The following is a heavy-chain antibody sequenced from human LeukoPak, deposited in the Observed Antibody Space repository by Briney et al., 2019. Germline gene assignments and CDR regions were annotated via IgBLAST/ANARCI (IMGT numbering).Heavy chain of an antibody. V-gene: IGHV1-18*01. CDR2: ISTDTGKS. CDR1: GYTFTSNG. D-gene: IGHD3-3*01. J-gene: IGHJ4*02. Sequence: GASLKVSCKASGYTFTSNGISWVRQAPGQGLEWMGWISTDTGKSNSAQKFQGRVTMTRDTSTSTVYMEMRSLRSDDTAVYYCARDKEWSLDYWGQGTLVTVPS. CDR3: ARDKEWSLDY.